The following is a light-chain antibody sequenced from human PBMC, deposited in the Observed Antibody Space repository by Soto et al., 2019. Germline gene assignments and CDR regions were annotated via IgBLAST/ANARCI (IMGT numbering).Light chain of an antibody. Sequence: EIVLTQSPATLSLSPGERATLSCRASQSVSSYLAWYQQKPGQAPRLLIYDASNRATGIPARFSGSGSGTDFTLTISSLEPEDFAVYYCQQRSNGGTFGGGTRWISN. V-gene: IGKV3-11*01. CDR2: DAS. CDR1: QSVSSY. J-gene: IGKJ4*01. CDR3: QQRSNGGT.